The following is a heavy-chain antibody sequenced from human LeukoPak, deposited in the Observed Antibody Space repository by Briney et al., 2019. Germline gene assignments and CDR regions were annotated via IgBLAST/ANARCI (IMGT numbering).Heavy chain of an antibody. D-gene: IGHD6-13*01. Sequence: RGSLRLSCAASGFTFRTYWMSWVRQAPGKGLEWVSYISSSGSTKYYADSVKGRFIISRDNAKNSLYVQMNSLRADDTAVYYCAREAIEAPHDYWGQGTLVTVPS. V-gene: IGHV3-48*04. J-gene: IGHJ4*02. CDR2: ISSSGSTK. CDR3: AREAIEAPHDY. CDR1: GFTFRTYW.